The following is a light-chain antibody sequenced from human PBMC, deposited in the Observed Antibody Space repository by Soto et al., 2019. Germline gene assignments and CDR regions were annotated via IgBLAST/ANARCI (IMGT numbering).Light chain of an antibody. CDR2: QDK. CDR1: NLGEKY. V-gene: IGLV3-1*01. J-gene: IGLJ2*01. CDR3: QAWDNSPHVV. Sequence: SYELTQPPSVSVSPGQTATITCSGVNLGEKYACWYQQKPGQSPLLVIYQDKKRPSGIPERFSGSNSGNTATLTISETQPMDEADYYCQAWDNSPHVVFGGGTKLTVL.